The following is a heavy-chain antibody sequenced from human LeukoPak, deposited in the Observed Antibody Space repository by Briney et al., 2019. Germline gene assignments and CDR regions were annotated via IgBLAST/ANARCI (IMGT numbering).Heavy chain of an antibody. J-gene: IGHJ4*02. CDR2: IYYSGST. CDR3: ARQVSAHVLRFLEWLFYYFDY. V-gene: IGHV4-39*01. Sequence: SETLSLTCTVSGGSISSSSYYWGWIRQPPGKGLEWIGSIYYSGSTYYNPSLKSRVTISVDTSKNQFSLKLSSVTAADTAVYYCARQVSAHVLRFLEWLFYYFDYWGQGTLVTVSS. D-gene: IGHD3-3*01. CDR1: GGSISSSSYY.